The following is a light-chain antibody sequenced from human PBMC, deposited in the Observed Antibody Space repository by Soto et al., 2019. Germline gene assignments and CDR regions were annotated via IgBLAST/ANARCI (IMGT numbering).Light chain of an antibody. CDR3: QSYDSSLGGWV. CDR2: GNS. Sequence: QSVLTQPPSVSGAPGQRVTISCTGSSSNIGAGYDVHWYQQLPGTAPKLLIYGNSNRPSGVPDRFSGSKSGTSASLAITGLQAEHEADYYCQSYDSSLGGWVFGGGTKVTVL. J-gene: IGLJ3*02. CDR1: SSNIGAGYD. V-gene: IGLV1-40*01.